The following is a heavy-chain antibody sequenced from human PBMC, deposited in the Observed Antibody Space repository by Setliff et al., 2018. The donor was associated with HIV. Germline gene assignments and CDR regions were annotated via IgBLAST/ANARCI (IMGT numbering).Heavy chain of an antibody. D-gene: IGHD6-6*01. J-gene: IGHJ5*02. Sequence: SETLSLTCAVSGYSVTYGYYWGWIRQPPGKGLEWIGSVFHSGSTYYNPSLKSRVTISVDTSKNQFSLNLSSVTAADTAIYYGARGSSTIAARPEFDPWGQGTQVTVSS. V-gene: IGHV4-38-2*01. CDR3: ARGSSTIAARPEFDP. CDR1: GYSVTYGYY. CDR2: VFHSGST.